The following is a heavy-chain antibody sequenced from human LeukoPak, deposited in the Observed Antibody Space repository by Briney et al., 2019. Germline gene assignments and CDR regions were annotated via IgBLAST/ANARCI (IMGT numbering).Heavy chain of an antibody. Sequence: SETLSLTCTVSGGSISSGGYYWSWIRQHPGKGLEWIGYIYYSGSTYYNPSLKSRVTISVDTSKNQFSLKLSSVTAADTAVYYCARGRSFRWWELPPNYFDYWGQGTLVTVSS. D-gene: IGHD1-26*01. V-gene: IGHV4-31*03. CDR3: ARGRSFRWWELPPNYFDY. J-gene: IGHJ4*02. CDR1: GGSISSGGYY. CDR2: IYYSGST.